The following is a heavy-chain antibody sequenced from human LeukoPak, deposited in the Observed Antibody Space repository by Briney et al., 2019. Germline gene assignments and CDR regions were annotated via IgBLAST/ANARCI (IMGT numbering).Heavy chain of an antibody. J-gene: IGHJ4*02. CDR1: GFTFSSYA. Sequence: GGSLRLPCAASGFTFSSYAMSWVRQAPGKGLEWVSAISGSGGSTYYADSVKGRFTISRDNSKNTLYLQMNSLRAEDTAVYYCAACPVQLERRGLFDYWGQGTLVTVSS. D-gene: IGHD1-1*01. V-gene: IGHV3-23*01. CDR3: AACPVQLERRGLFDY. CDR2: ISGSGGST.